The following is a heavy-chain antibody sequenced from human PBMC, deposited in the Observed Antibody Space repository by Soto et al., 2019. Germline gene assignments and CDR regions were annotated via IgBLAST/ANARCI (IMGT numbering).Heavy chain of an antibody. J-gene: IGHJ6*02. CDR2: IWYDGSNK. CDR3: AGVTMVRGVISDYYYYGMDV. Sequence: GSLRLSCAASGFTFSSYGMHWVRQAPGKGLEWVAVIWYDGSNKYYADSVKGRFTISRDNSKNTLYLQMNSLRAEDTAVYYCAGVTMVRGVISDYYYYGMDVWGQGTTVTVSS. CDR1: GFTFSSYG. D-gene: IGHD3-10*01. V-gene: IGHV3-33*01.